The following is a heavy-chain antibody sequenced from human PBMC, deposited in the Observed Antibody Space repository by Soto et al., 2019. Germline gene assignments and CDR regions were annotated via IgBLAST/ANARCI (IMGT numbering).Heavy chain of an antibody. Sequence: QVQLVQSGAEVKKPGASVKVSCKASGYTFTTYAMHWVRQAPGQRLEWVGWINAGNGNTKYSQKFQGRVTITRDTAGRTAYMELSSLRSEDTAVYYCERAPLMVYANFDYWGQGTLVTVSS. D-gene: IGHD2-8*01. CDR1: GYTFTTYA. CDR2: INAGNGNT. CDR3: ERAPLMVYANFDY. J-gene: IGHJ4*02. V-gene: IGHV1-3*01.